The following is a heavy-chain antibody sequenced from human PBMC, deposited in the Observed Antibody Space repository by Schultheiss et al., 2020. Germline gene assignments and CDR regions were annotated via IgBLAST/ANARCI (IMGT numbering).Heavy chain of an antibody. CDR3: AKGGSDFGVGIPLDY. D-gene: IGHD3-3*01. J-gene: IGHJ4*02. V-gene: IGHV3-7*03. Sequence: GESLKISCAASGFTFSTYWMSWVRQAPGKGLEWVANIKQDGSEKYYVDSVKGRFTISRDNAKNSLYLQMNSLRAEDTAIYYCAKGGSDFGVGIPLDYWGQGTLVNVYS. CDR1: GFTFSTYW. CDR2: IKQDGSEK.